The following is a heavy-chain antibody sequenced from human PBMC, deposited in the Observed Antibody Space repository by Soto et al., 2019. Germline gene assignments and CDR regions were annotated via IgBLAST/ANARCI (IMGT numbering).Heavy chain of an antibody. CDR2: VYNSGST. D-gene: IGHD6-13*01. CDR3: ARYRREAVAGYTLDN. CDR1: GSSISSNY. Sequence: SETLSLTCTVSGSSISSNYWTWIRQPPGKGLEWIGYVYNSGSTNYYPSLKSRVTISEDTSKSQFSLKVNSMTAADTAVYYCARYRREAVAGYTLDNWGQGILVTVSS. J-gene: IGHJ4*02. V-gene: IGHV4-59*01.